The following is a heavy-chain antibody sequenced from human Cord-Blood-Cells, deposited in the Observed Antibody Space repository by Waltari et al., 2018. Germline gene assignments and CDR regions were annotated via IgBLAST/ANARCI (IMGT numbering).Heavy chain of an antibody. V-gene: IGHV3-23*01. CDR2: IRGSGGSA. CDR1: GFTLAGNA. J-gene: IGHJ6*02. D-gene: IGHD6-19*01. Sequence: EVQLLESGGGLVQPGGSLRLSCAPSGFTLAGNAMTWVGQAPGKGLEWVPAIRGSGGSAYYADSVKCRFTISRDNSKNTLYLQMNSLRAEDTAVYYCAKEERQWLGYYYYYGMDVWGQGTTVTVSS. CDR3: AKEERQWLGYYYYYGMDV.